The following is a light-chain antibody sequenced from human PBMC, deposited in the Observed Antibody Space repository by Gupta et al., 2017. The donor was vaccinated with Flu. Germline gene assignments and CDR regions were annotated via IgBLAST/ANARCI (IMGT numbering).Light chain of an antibody. J-gene: IGKJ2*01. V-gene: IGKV3-20*01. CDR2: GAS. CDR3: QQYGSSPLT. Sequence: EIVWTQSPGTLSLSPGERATLSCRASQSVSSSYLAWYQQKPGQAPRLLIYGASSRATGIPDRFSGSGSGTDFTLTISRLEPEDFAVYYCQQYGSSPLTFGQGTKLEIK. CDR1: QSVSSSY.